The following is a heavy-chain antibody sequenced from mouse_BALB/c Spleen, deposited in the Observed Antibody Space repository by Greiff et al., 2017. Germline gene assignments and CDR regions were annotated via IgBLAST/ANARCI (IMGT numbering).Heavy chain of an antibody. J-gene: IGHJ3*01. V-gene: IGHV3-2*02. D-gene: IGHD1-1*01. CDR3: ARDYYGSSYRFAY. CDR2: ISYSGST. CDR1: GYSITSDYA. Sequence: EVMLVESGPGLVKPSQSLSLTCTVTGYSITSDYAWNWIRQFPGNKLEWMGYISYSGSTSYNPSLKSRISITRDTSKNQFFLQLNSVTTEDTATYYCARDYYGSSYRFAYWGQGTLVTVSA.